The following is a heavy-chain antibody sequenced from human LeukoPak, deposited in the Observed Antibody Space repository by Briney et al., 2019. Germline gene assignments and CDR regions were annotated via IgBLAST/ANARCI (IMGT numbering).Heavy chain of an antibody. J-gene: IGHJ4*02. V-gene: IGHV4-39*01. D-gene: IGHD6-19*01. CDR2: IYYSGST. Sequence: SETLSLTCTVSGGSIISSSYYWGWIRQPPGKGLEWIGSIYYSGSTYYNPSLKSRVTISVDTSKNQFSLKLSSVTAADTAVYYCARHEKYSSGWSDWGQGTLVTVSS. CDR3: ARHEKYSSGWSD. CDR1: GGSIISSSYY.